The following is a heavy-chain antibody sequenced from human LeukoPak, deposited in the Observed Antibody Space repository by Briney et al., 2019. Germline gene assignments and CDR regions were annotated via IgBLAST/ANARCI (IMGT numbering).Heavy chain of an antibody. Sequence: GGSLRLSCTTSGLIFGDYLLNWVRQAPGEGLEWIGFIRTKTHGGTTEYAASVKGRFTISRDDSISIAYLQMNSLKSEDTAVYYCTRHEAGHNWFDPWGQGTLVTVSS. CDR3: TRHEAGHNWFDP. V-gene: IGHV3-49*04. CDR1: GLIFGDYL. J-gene: IGHJ5*02. D-gene: IGHD6-13*01. CDR2: IRTKTHGGTT.